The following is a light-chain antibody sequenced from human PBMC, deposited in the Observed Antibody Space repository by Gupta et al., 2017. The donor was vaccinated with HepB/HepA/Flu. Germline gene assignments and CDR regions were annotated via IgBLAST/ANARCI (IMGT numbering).Light chain of an antibody. CDR1: QSISLY. CDR2: AAS. CDR3: QQSDSSPRS. Sequence: DIQMTQSPSSLSASVGDRVTITCRASQSISLYLSWYQQKPGKAPNLLIYAASSLQSGVPLRFSGSGSGTDFTLTISSLQPEDFATYYCQQSDSSPRSFGQGTKLEIK. J-gene: IGKJ2*04. V-gene: IGKV1-39*01.